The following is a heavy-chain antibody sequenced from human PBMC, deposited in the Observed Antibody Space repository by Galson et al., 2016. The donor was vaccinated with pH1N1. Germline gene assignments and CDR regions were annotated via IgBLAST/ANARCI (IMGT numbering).Heavy chain of an antibody. J-gene: IGHJ4*02. CDR1: GFTFSNYW. CDR3: ARAIGSRSAY. CDR2: IKEDGSET. D-gene: IGHD3-16*02. Sequence: SLRLSCAASGFTFSNYWMHWVRQVPGKGLEWVANIKEDGSETYYVDSVRGRFTISRDKAKNSLYLQMNSLRDKDTALYYCARAIGSRSAYWGQGTLVTVSS. V-gene: IGHV3-7*01.